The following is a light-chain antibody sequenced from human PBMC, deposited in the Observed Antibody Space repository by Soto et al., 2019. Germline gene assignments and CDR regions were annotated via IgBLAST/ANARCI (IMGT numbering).Light chain of an antibody. CDR2: KAT. J-gene: IGKJ1*01. Sequence: DIQMTQSPSIVSASVGDRVTITCRASQRIDTWLAWYQQKPGTAPKLLIYKATTLQSGVPSRFSGSGSGTEFTPAISSLEPDDFATYYGQEYEPFSPWTFGQGTKVEVK. CDR3: QEYEPFSPWT. CDR1: QRIDTW. V-gene: IGKV1-5*03.